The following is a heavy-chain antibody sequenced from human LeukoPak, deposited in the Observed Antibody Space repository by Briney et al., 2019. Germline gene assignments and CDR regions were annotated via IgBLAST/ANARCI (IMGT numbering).Heavy chain of an antibody. CDR2: ISGSGGST. J-gene: IGHJ6*02. D-gene: IGHD3-16*01. CDR3: AKDHVSPSGMDV. CDR1: GFTFSSYA. Sequence: HPGRSLRLSCAASGFTFSSYAMSWVPQAPGKGLEWVSAISGSGGSTYCADSVKGRFPISRDNSKNTLYLQMNSLRAEDTAVYYCAKDHVSPSGMDVWGQGTTVTVSS. V-gene: IGHV3-23*01.